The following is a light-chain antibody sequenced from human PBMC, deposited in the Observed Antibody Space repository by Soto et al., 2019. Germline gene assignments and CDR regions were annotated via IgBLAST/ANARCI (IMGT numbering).Light chain of an antibody. CDR1: SSNFGAGYD. V-gene: IGLV1-40*01. Sequence: QSVLTQPPSVSGAPGQRVTISCTGSSSNFGAGYDVHWYQQLPGTAPKLLIYGNSNRPSGVPDRFSGSKSGTSASLAITGLQAEDEADYYCQSYDSSSVVFGGGTQLTVL. CDR2: GNS. J-gene: IGLJ2*01. CDR3: QSYDSSSVV.